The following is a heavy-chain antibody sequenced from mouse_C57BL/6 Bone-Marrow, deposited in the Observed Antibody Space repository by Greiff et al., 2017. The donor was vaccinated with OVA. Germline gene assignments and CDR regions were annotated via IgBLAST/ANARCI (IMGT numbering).Heavy chain of an antibody. J-gene: IGHJ1*03. CDR3: ARSPYYYGRWYFEV. CDR2: IRNKANGYTT. CDR1: GFTFTDYY. Sequence: EVQRVESGGGLVQPGGSLSLSCAASGFTFTDYYMSWVRQPPGKALEWLGFIRNKANGYTTEYSAYVKGRFTISRDNSQSILYLQMNALRAEDSATYYCARSPYYYGRWYFEVWGTGTTVTVSS. V-gene: IGHV7-3*01. D-gene: IGHD1-1*01.